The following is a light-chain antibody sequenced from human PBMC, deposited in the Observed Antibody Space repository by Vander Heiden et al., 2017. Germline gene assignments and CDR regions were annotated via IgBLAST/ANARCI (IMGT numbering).Light chain of an antibody. CDR1: QSVLYSSNNKNC. Sequence: DIVMTQSPDSLAVSLGERATINCKSSQSVLYSSNNKNCLAWYQQKPGQSPKLLIYWASTRESGVPDRFSGSGSGTEFTLTISSLQAEDVAVYYCQQYDSTPLTFGGGTKVEIK. CDR2: WAS. V-gene: IGKV4-1*01. J-gene: IGKJ4*01. CDR3: QQYDSTPLT.